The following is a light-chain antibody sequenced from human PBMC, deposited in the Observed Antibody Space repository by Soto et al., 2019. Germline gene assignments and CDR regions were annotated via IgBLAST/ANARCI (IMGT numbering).Light chain of an antibody. CDR2: DVS. J-gene: IGKJ5*01. V-gene: IGKV3-11*01. CDR3: QQRSRWPIN. Sequence: EIVLTQAIATLSSSLEESDTDSGGCSDSVATYLAWDEKKPAGCPMLLIHDVSDRVARIPARVGGSGSGTDFTLTISTLEPEDVAVYYCQQRSRWPINFGQGTRLEIK. CDR1: DSVATY.